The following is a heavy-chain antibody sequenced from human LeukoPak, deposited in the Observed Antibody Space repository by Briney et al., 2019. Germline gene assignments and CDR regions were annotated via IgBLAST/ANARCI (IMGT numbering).Heavy chain of an antibody. V-gene: IGHV4-30-2*01. D-gene: IGHD4-11*01. Sequence: SQTLSLTCTVSGGSISSGDYYWSWIRQPPGKGLEWIGYIYRSGSTYYNPSLKSRVTISVDTSKNQFSLKLSSVTAADTAIYFCARQVIITVIQFDYWGQGTLVTVSS. J-gene: IGHJ4*02. CDR2: IYRSGST. CDR3: ARQVIITVIQFDY. CDR1: GGSISSGDYY.